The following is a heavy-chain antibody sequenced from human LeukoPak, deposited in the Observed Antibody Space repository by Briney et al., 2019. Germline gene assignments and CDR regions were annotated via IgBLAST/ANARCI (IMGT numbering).Heavy chain of an antibody. V-gene: IGHV3-30*18. CDR3: AKGYYYDSSGYYSPRFDY. D-gene: IGHD3-22*01. Sequence: GGSLRLSCAASGFTFSSYGMQWVRQAPGKGLEWVAVISYDGSNKYYADSVKGRFTISRDNSKNTLYLQMNSLRAEDTAVYYCAKGYYYDSSGYYSPRFDYWGQGTLVTVSS. CDR2: ISYDGSNK. CDR1: GFTFSSYG. J-gene: IGHJ4*02.